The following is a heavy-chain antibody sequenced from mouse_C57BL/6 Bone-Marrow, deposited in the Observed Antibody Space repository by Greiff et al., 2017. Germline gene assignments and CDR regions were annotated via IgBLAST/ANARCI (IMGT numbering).Heavy chain of an antibody. CDR2: INPNNGGT. CDR3: ARDEVLGPFAY. D-gene: IGHD2-14*01. J-gene: IGHJ3*01. V-gene: IGHV1-18*01. CDR1: GYTFTDYN. Sequence: VQLKQSGPELVKPGASVKIPCKASGYTFTDYNMDWVKQSHGKSLEWIGDINPNNGGTIYNQKFKGKATLTVDKSSSTAYMELRSLTSEDTAVYYGARDEVLGPFAYWGQGTLVTVSA.